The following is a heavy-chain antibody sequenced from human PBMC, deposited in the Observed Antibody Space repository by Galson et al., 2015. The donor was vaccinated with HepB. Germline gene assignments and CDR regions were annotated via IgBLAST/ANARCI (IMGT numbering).Heavy chain of an antibody. Sequence: PALVKPTQTLTLTCTCSGFSLSTSGMCVSWIRQPPGKALEWLARIDWDDDKYYSTSLKTRLTISKDTSKNQVVLTMTNMDPVDTATYYCARGYCSNTRLYYYYGMDVWGQGTTVTVSS. CDR2: IDWDDDK. CDR3: ARGYCSNTRLYYYYGMDV. CDR1: GFSLSTSGMC. J-gene: IGHJ6*02. V-gene: IGHV2-70*11. D-gene: IGHD2-2*01.